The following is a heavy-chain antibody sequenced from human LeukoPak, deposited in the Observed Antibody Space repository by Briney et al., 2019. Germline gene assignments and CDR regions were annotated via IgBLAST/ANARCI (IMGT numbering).Heavy chain of an antibody. J-gene: IGHJ6*02. CDR3: ARGLHYVGYCSSTSCYGGYYYYGMDV. Sequence: GGSLRLSCAASGFTFSDYYMSWIRQAPGKGLGWVSYISSSDSTIYYADSVKGRFTISRDNAKNSLYLQMNSLRAEDTAVYYCARGLHYVGYCSSTSCYGGYYYYGMDVWGQGTTVTVSS. CDR2: ISSSDSTI. V-gene: IGHV3-11*01. CDR1: GFTFSDYY. D-gene: IGHD2-2*01.